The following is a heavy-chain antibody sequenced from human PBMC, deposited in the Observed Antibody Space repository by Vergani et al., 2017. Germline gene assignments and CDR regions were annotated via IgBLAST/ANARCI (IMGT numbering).Heavy chain of an antibody. CDR3: AKDGGRYYYDSSGYYWDY. D-gene: IGHD3-22*01. V-gene: IGHV3-33*06. CDR2: IWYDGSNK. CDR1: GFTFSSYG. J-gene: IGHJ4*02. Sequence: QVQLVESGGGVVQPGRSLRLSCAASGFTFSSYGMHWVRQAPGKGLEWVAVIWYDGSNKYYADSVKGRFTISRDNSKNTLYLQMNSLRAEDTAVYYCAKDGGRYYYDSSGYYWDYWGQGTLVTVSS.